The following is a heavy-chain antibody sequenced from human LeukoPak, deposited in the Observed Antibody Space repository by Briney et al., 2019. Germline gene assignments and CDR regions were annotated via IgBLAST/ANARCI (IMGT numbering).Heavy chain of an antibody. Sequence: SETLSLTCTVFGGSISSSHWWTWVRHSPGKGLEWIGEIYHSGNTNYNPSLRSRVTMSVDMSNNQFSLNLSSVTAADTAVYSCAAHRGHTYGPLDYWGQGTLVTVSS. D-gene: IGHD5-18*01. V-gene: IGHV4-4*01. CDR1: GGSISSSHW. CDR3: AAHRGHTYGPLDY. CDR2: IYHSGNT. J-gene: IGHJ4*02.